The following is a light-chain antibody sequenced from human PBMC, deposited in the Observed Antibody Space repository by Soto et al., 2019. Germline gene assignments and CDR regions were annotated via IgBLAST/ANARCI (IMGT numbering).Light chain of an antibody. CDR1: QSLLHSNGYNY. CDR2: SGS. CDR3: MQALQNPWT. Sequence: DIVMTQSPLSLPVTPGEPASISCRSSQSLLHSNGYNYLDWYLQKPGQAPQLLIYSGSSRASGVPDRFSGSGSGTDFTLKVARVEAEDVGVYYCMQALQNPWTFGQGTMLEIK. V-gene: IGKV2-28*01. J-gene: IGKJ1*01.